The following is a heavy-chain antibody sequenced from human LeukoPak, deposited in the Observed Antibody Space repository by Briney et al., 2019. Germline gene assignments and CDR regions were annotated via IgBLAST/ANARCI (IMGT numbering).Heavy chain of an antibody. D-gene: IGHD1-26*01. CDR3: ARGPTILDY. CDR2: IYSSGRT. CDR1: GGSISSYY. V-gene: IGHV4-4*07. J-gene: IGHJ4*02. Sequence: PSETLSLTCTVSGGSISSYYWSWIRQPAGRGPEWIGRIYSSGRTDYNPSLNSRVTMSVGTPKNRFSLILKSLTAADTAIYYCARGPTILDYWGQGILVTVSS.